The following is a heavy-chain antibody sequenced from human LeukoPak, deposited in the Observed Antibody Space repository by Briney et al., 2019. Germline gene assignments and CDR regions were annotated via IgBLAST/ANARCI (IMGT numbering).Heavy chain of an antibody. Sequence: PSETLSLTCAVYGGSFSGYYWSWIRQPPGKGLEWIGEINHSGSTNYNPSLKSRVTMSVDTSKNQFSLKLSSVTAADTAVYYCARDCSSTSCYRAYAFDIWGQGTMVTVSS. CDR1: GGSFSGYY. CDR2: INHSGST. J-gene: IGHJ3*02. CDR3: ARDCSSTSCYRAYAFDI. D-gene: IGHD2-2*02. V-gene: IGHV4-34*01.